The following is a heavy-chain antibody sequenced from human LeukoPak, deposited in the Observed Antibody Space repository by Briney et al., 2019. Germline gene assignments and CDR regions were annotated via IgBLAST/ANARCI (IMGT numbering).Heavy chain of an antibody. CDR1: GDSVSRDGAA. Sequence: SQTLSLTCAISGDSVSRDGAAWTWIRQSPSRGLEWLGRTYYRSKWHNEYAVSVRGRMAISPDTSKNQFSLHLSSVTTEDTAVYFCARDTLAAADSWGQGALVTVSS. V-gene: IGHV6-1*01. CDR2: TYYRSKWHN. J-gene: IGHJ4*02. CDR3: ARDTLAAADS. D-gene: IGHD6-25*01.